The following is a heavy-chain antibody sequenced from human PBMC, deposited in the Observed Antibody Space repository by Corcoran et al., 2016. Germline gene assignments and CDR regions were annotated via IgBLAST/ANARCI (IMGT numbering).Heavy chain of an antibody. CDR2: INAGNGNT. CDR1: GYTFTSYA. CDR3: ARGFNNYGSGYYFDY. D-gene: IGHD3-10*01. J-gene: IGHJ4*02. Sequence: QVQLVQSGAEVKKPGASVKVSCKASGYTFTSYAMHWVRQAPGQRLEWMGWINAGNGNTKYSQKFQGRVTITRDTSASTAYMELSSLRSEDTAVYYCARGFNNYGSGYYFDYWGQGTLVTVSS. V-gene: IGHV1-3*01.